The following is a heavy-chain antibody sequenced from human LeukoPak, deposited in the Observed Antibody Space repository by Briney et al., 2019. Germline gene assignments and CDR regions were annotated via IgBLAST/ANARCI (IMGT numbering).Heavy chain of an antibody. CDR1: GYSFTSYW. CDR3: ARPHTLDRTTKYYFDY. V-gene: IGHV5-51*01. Sequence: GESLKISCKGSGYSFTSYWIGWVRQMPGKGLEWMGIIYPGDSDTRYSPSFQGQVTISADKSISTAYLQWSSLKASDTAMYYCARPHTLDRTTKYYFDYWGQGILVTVSS. CDR2: IYPGDSDT. J-gene: IGHJ4*02. D-gene: IGHD4-17*01.